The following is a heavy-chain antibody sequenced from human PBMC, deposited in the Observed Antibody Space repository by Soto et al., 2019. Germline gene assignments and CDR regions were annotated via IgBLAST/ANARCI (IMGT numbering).Heavy chain of an antibody. D-gene: IGHD5-18*01. CDR3: ARGLARGYSYGYFDY. J-gene: IGHJ4*02. CDR1: GGSVSSGSYY. Sequence: QVQLQESGPGLVKPSETLSLTCTVSGGSVSSGSYYWSWIRQPPGKGLEWIGYIYYSGSTNYNPSLKSRVTISVDTSKNQFSLRLSSVTAADTAVYYCARGLARGYSYGYFDYWGQGTLVTVSS. V-gene: IGHV4-61*01. CDR2: IYYSGST.